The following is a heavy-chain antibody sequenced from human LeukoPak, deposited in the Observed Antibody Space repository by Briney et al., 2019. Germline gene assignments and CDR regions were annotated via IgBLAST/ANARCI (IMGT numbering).Heavy chain of an antibody. CDR1: GFTFSSYG. CDR3: ARGVRGATQYDAFDL. Sequence: GGSLRLSCAASGFTFSSYGMHWVRQAPGKGLEWVAVISYDGSNKYYADSVKGRFTISRDNSKNTLYLQMNSLRAEDTAVYYCARGVRGATQYDAFDLWGQGTMVTVSS. V-gene: IGHV3-30*03. D-gene: IGHD3-10*01. CDR2: ISYDGSNK. J-gene: IGHJ3*01.